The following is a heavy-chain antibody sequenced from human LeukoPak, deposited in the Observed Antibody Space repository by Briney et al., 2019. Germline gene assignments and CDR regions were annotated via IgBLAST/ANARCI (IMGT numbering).Heavy chain of an antibody. J-gene: IGHJ4*02. CDR3: ARLSAMVRGPEDIFYFEY. CDR1: GFTFSSYA. CDR2: IRPDGSEK. Sequence: GGSLRLSCAASGFTFSSYAMSWVRQAPGKGLEWVANIRPDGSEKYYVDSVKGRFTISRDIAKQSVFLQMTSLRVEDTAVYYCARLSAMVRGPEDIFYFEYWGLGTLVTVSS. V-gene: IGHV3-7*01. D-gene: IGHD3-10*01.